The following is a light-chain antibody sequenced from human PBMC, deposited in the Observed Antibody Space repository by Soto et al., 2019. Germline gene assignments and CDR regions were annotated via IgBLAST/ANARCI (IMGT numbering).Light chain of an antibody. J-gene: IGKJ4*01. CDR2: AAS. CDR3: QQLRMYPSP. CDR1: QDIAIY. V-gene: IGKV1-9*01. Sequence: IQLTQYPSSLSASVGDRVTITCRASQDIAIYLAWYQQKPGEAPKLLIYAASTLYGGVPSRFSGSGSGTDFALTITSLQAEDFATYYCQQLRMYPSPFGGGTNVDI.